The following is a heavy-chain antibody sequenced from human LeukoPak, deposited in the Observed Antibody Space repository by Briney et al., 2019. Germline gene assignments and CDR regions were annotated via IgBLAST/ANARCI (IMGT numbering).Heavy chain of an antibody. CDR2: IWYDGSNK. Sequence: AGSLRLSCAASGFTFSSYGMHWVRQAPGKGLEWVAVIWYDGSNKYYADSVKGRFTISRDNSKNSLYLQMNSLRAEDTAVYYCAKDSSGGDCCWFDPWGQGTLVTVSS. CDR3: AKDSSGGDCCWFDP. D-gene: IGHD2-21*02. J-gene: IGHJ5*02. V-gene: IGHV3-33*06. CDR1: GFTFSSYG.